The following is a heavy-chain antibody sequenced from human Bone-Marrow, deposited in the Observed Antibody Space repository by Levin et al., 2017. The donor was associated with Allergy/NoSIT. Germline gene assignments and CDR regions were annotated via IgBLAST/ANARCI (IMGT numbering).Heavy chain of an antibody. V-gene: IGHV4-61*01. J-gene: IGHJ6*02. CDR3: ARGLHQNVLTGLYYYHALDV. Sequence: PGGSLRLSCTVSGASVNSGPFFWSWVRQPPGKGLEWIGYIFYTGSTSYSPSLRSRVTISMDSSQNQFSLSLSSVTAADTAVYYCARGLHQNVLTGLYYYHALDVWGQGTTVSVSS. CDR1: GASVNSGPFF. D-gene: IGHD3-9*01. CDR2: IFYTGST.